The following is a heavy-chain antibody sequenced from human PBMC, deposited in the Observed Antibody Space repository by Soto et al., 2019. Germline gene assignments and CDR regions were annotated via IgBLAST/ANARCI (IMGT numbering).Heavy chain of an antibody. Sequence: QVQLQESGPGLVKPSETLSLTCTVSGGSISSYYWSWIRQPPGKGLEWIGYIYYSGSTNYNPSLKSRVTISVDTSKNQFSLKLSSVTAADTAVYYCARGTVTNAYYFDYWGQGTLVTVSS. V-gene: IGHV4-59*01. J-gene: IGHJ4*02. D-gene: IGHD4-17*01. CDR2: IYYSGST. CDR3: ARGTVTNAYYFDY. CDR1: GGSISSYY.